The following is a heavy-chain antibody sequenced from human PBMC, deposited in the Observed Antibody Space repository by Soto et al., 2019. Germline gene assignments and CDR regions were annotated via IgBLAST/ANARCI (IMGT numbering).Heavy chain of an antibody. CDR2: IQNDGSRT. CDR1: GFTFDYYW. J-gene: IGHJ3*01. V-gene: IGHV3-74*01. Sequence: EVQLVESEGGLVQRGGSLRLSCAASGFTFDYYWMHWVRQAPGQGLVWVAHIQNDGSRTTYADSVKGRFTISRDNAKNTMYLQMNSLGAEDTAVYYCARGTLGDFDLWGQGTTVTVSS. D-gene: IGHD1-1*01. CDR3: ARGTLGDFDL.